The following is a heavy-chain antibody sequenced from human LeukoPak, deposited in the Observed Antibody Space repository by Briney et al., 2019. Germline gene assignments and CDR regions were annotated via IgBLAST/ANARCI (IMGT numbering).Heavy chain of an antibody. Sequence: PSETLSLTCAVYGGSLSGYNWSWIRQPPGKGVEWIGEINHSGSTDYNPSLKSRVTMSVDTSRNQFSLKLNSVTAADAAVYYCVRADGRDGYRGLVDYWGQGTLVTVSA. J-gene: IGHJ4*02. CDR1: GGSLSGYN. CDR2: INHSGST. V-gene: IGHV4-34*01. CDR3: VRADGRDGYRGLVDY. D-gene: IGHD5-24*01.